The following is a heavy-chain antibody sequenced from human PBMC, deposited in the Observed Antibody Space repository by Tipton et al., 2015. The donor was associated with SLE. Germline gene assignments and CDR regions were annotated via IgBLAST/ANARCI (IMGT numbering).Heavy chain of an antibody. Sequence: LRLSCTVSGGSISSGGYYWSWIRQHPGKGLEWIGYIYYSGSTNYNPSLKSRVTISVDTSKNQFSLKLSSVTAADTAVYYCARGSGSSSAHYYYYYMDVWGKGTTVTVSS. CDR2: IYYSGST. J-gene: IGHJ6*03. V-gene: IGHV4-61*08. CDR1: GGSISSGGYY. D-gene: IGHD6-6*01. CDR3: ARGSGSSSAHYYYYYMDV.